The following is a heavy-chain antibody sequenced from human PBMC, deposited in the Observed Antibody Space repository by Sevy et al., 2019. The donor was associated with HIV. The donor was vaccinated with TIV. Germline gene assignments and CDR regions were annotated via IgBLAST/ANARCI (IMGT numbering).Heavy chain of an antibody. CDR2: IRPDGSET. J-gene: IGHJ4*02. Sequence: GVSLRLSCAASGLTFSTSWMKWVRQAPGKGLECVANIRPDGSETYYADSVRGRFTISRDNARDSVFLQMNSLRVEDTAVYYCARVSSAGGGDYWGQGVLVTVSS. CDR3: ARVSSAGGGDY. V-gene: IGHV3-7*01. CDR1: GLTFSTSW. D-gene: IGHD6-13*01.